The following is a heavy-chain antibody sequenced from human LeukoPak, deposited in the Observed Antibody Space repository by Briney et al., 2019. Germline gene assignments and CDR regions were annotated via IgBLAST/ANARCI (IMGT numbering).Heavy chain of an antibody. CDR3: AKDSVRSGGWFYFDH. V-gene: IGHV3-23*01. CDR1: GFTFSSLD. Sequence: GGSLRLSCAASGFTFSSLDMSWVRQAPGKGQEWVSGISASGSNTFYADSVKSRFTISRDNSKNTLYLQMSSLRAEDTAIYYCAKDSVRSGGWFYFDHWGQGTLVTVSS. CDR2: ISASGSNT. J-gene: IGHJ4*02. D-gene: IGHD6-19*01.